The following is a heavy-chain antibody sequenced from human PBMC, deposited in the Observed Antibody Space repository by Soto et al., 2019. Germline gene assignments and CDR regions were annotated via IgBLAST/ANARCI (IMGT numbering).Heavy chain of an antibody. D-gene: IGHD3-22*01. J-gene: IGHJ4*02. Sequence: LSCAASGFTFSSYAMSWVRQAPGKGLEWVSAISGSGGSTYYADSVKGRFTISRDDSKNTLYLQMNSLRAEDTAVYYCASPKFTYYYDSSGQSSGSDYWGQGTLVTVSS. CDR3: ASPKFTYYYDSSGQSSGSDY. CDR2: ISGSGGST. V-gene: IGHV3-23*01. CDR1: GFTFSSYA.